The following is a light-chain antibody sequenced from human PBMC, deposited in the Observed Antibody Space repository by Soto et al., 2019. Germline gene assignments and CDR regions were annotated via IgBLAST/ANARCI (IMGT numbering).Light chain of an antibody. Sequence: QSALTQPPSASGSPGQSVTISCTGTSSDVGGYNYVSWYHQHPGKAPKLIIYEVSKRPSGVPDRFSGSKSGNTASLTVSGLQADDEADYYCKSYVGDNTVVFGGGTKVTGL. J-gene: IGLJ2*01. CDR1: SSDVGGYNY. CDR3: KSYVGDNTVV. CDR2: EVS. V-gene: IGLV2-8*01.